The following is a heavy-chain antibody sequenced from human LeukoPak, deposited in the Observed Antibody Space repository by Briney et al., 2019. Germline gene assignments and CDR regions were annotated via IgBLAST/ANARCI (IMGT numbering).Heavy chain of an antibody. D-gene: IGHD6-19*01. CDR2: ISSSSSYI. CDR3: ARDRDSSGWYPDY. V-gene: IGHV3-21*01. J-gene: IGHJ4*02. CDR1: GFTFSSYS. Sequence: PGGSLRLSCAASGFTFSSYSMNWVRQAPGKGLEWVSSISSSSSYIYYADSVKGRFTISRDNAKNSLYLQMNSLRAEDTAVYYCARDRDSSGWYPDYWGQGTLVTVSS.